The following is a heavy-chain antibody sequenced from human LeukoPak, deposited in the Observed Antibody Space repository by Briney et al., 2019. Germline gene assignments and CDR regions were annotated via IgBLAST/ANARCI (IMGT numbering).Heavy chain of an antibody. CDR1: GYIFPGYG. D-gene: IGHD6-25*01. J-gene: IGHJ4*02. Sequence: ASVKASCKASGYIFPGYGLTWVRQAPGQGLEWMGWISAYNGNTNYAQKFQGRVTMTTDTSTSTAYMELSSLGSDDTAVYYCARDVAAGFDYWGQGTLVTVSS. CDR3: ARDVAAGFDY. V-gene: IGHV1-18*01. CDR2: ISAYNGNT.